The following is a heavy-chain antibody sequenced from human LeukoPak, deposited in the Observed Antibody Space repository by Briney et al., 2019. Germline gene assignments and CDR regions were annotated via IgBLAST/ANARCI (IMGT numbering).Heavy chain of an antibody. CDR3: LCFHDSSIYVDY. CDR2: IFRDDST. J-gene: IGHJ4*02. V-gene: IGHV3-53*01. CDR1: GFTVSNNY. D-gene: IGHD3-22*01. Sequence: GGSLRLSCAASGFTVSNNYMMWVRQAPGKGLEWVSAIFRDDSTYYADSVKGRLTISRDNSKNTLNLQMTSLRVDDTAMYYCLCFHDSSIYVDYWGQGALVTVS.